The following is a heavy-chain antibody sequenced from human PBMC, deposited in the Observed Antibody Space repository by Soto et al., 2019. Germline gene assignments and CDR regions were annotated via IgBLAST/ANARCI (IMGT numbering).Heavy chain of an antibody. Sequence: SETLSLTCTVSGGSISSYYWSWIRQPPGKGLEWIGYIYYSGSTNYNPSLKSRVTISVDTSKNQFSLKLSSVTAADTAVYYCARGDIVVVPAAHPLYYYYMDVWGKGTTVTISS. J-gene: IGHJ6*03. CDR2: IYYSGST. CDR1: GGSISSYY. D-gene: IGHD2-2*01. V-gene: IGHV4-59*01. CDR3: ARGDIVVVPAAHPLYYYYMDV.